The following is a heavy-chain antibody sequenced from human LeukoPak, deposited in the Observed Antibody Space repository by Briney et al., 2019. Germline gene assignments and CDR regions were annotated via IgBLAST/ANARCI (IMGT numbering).Heavy chain of an antibody. J-gene: IGHJ4*02. CDR1: GYTFTGYY. V-gene: IGHV1-2*04. CDR3: ARDRRRQQLVLDY. CDR2: INPNSGGT. D-gene: IGHD6-13*01. Sequence: GASVKVSCKASGYTFTGYYMHWVRQAPGQGLEWMGWINPNSGGTNYAQKFQGWVTMTRDTSISTAYMELSRLRSDDTAVYYCARDRRRQQLVLDYWGQGTLVTVSS.